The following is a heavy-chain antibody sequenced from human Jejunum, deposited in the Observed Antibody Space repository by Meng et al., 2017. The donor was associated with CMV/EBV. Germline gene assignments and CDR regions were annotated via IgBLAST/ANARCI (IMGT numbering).Heavy chain of an antibody. J-gene: IGHJ4*02. V-gene: IGHV1-2*06. CDR3: ARGQGDNTWTANDY. CDR1: GYTFTDYY. Sequence: KAYGYTFTDYYIHGVRQAPGQGLEWMGRINPNNGDTNYAQSFQGRVTMTRDTSISTVYMELHRLTSDDTALFYCARGQGDNTWTANDYWGQGTLVTVSS. CDR2: INPNNGDT. D-gene: IGHD3/OR15-3a*01.